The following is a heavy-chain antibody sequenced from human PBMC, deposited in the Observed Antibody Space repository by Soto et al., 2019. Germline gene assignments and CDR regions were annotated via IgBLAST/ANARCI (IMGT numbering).Heavy chain of an antibody. CDR3: ARGPSGWFGYDY. CDR1: GFTFSISW. Sequence: GGSLRLSCAASGFTFSISWMHWVRQAPGKGLVWVSRINSGASTTNYADSVKGRFTISRDNAKNTLYLQMDSLTAEDTAVYYCARGPSGWFGYDYWGQGTLVTVSS. V-gene: IGHV3-74*01. D-gene: IGHD6-19*01. J-gene: IGHJ4*02. CDR2: INSGASTT.